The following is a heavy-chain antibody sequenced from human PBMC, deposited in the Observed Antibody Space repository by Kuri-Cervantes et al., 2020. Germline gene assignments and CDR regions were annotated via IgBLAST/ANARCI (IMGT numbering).Heavy chain of an antibody. D-gene: IGHD5-18*01. J-gene: IGHJ3*02. CDR2: IFSNDEK. V-gene: IGHV2-26*01. CDR3: ARIQFRGYIDAFDI. Sequence: SGPTLVKPTETLTLTCTASGFSLSNARMGVSWIRQPPGKALEWLAHIFSNDEKSYSTSLKSGLTISKDTSKSQVVLTMTNMDPVDTATYYCARIQFRGYIDAFDIWGQGTMVTVSS. CDR1: GFSLSNARMG.